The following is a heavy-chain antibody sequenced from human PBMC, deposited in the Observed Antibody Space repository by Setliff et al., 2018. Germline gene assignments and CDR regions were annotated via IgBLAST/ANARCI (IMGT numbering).Heavy chain of an antibody. Sequence: ASVKVSCKASGYTFTSYYMHWVRQAPGQGLEWMGIINPSGGSTSYAQKFQGRVTMTRDTSTSTVYMELSSLRSEDTAVYYCARDRTRFTMVRGVIITRAFDYWGQGTLVTVSS. CDR2: INPSGGST. J-gene: IGHJ4*02. CDR1: GYTFTSYY. D-gene: IGHD3-10*01. V-gene: IGHV1-46*01. CDR3: ARDRTRFTMVRGVIITRAFDY.